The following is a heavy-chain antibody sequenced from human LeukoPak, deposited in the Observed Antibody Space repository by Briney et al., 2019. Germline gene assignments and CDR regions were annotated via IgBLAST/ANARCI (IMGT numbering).Heavy chain of an antibody. J-gene: IGHJ3*02. CDR3: ARVTRRAFDI. CDR2: MNPNSGNT. V-gene: IGHV1-8*03. CDR1: GYTFTSYD. Sequence: ASVTVSCKASGYTFTSYDINWVRHATGQGLEWMGWMNPNSGNTGYAQKFQGRVTITRNTSISTAYMELSSLRSEDTAVYYCARVTRRAFDIWGQGTMVTVSS. D-gene: IGHD3-10*01.